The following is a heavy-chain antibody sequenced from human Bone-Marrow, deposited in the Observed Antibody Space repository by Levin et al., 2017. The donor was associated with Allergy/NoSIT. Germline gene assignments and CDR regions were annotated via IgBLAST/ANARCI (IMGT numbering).Heavy chain of an antibody. Sequence: GGSLRLSCEASGFAFRHLGMHWVRQAPGKGLEWVALMSYDAKDEYYAESVRGRFIISRDNSKNTLYLQMHSLRAEDTGIYFCARQQGAFESWSGNYVHDGMDVWGQGTTVTVSS. J-gene: IGHJ6*02. CDR2: MSYDAKDE. CDR1: GFAFRHLG. V-gene: IGHV3-30*03. CDR3: ARQQGAFESWSGNYVHDGMDV. D-gene: IGHD3-3*01.